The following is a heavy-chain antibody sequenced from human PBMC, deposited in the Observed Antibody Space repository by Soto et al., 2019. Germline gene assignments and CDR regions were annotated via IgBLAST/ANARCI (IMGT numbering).Heavy chain of an antibody. J-gene: IGHJ4*02. D-gene: IGHD4-17*01. CDR3: ARTPRTTVVTPGAYFDS. CDR1: GYTFTSYY. V-gene: IGHV1-46*01. Sequence: ASVKVSCKASGYTFTSYYMHWVRQAPGQGLEWMGIINPSGGSTSYAQKFQGRVTMTRDTSTSTVYMELSSLRSEDTAVYYCARTPRTTVVTPGAYFDSWGQGTLVTVSS. CDR2: INPSGGST.